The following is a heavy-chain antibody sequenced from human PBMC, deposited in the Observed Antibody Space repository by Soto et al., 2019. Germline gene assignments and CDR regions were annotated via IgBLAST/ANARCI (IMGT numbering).Heavy chain of an antibody. D-gene: IGHD3-9*01. CDR2: IYSAGTT. V-gene: IGHV4-61*01. J-gene: IGHJ5*02. Sequence: QVQLQESGPGLVKPSETLSLTCTVSGDSVSSNIHYWRWIRQPPVTGLEWIGYIYSAGTTSYNVSLKSRVSFSVDTSRNQFSLKLTSITAADTAVYYCARAHMTDYINGVVASNWFDPWCRGTLVTVSP. CDR1: GDSVSSNIHY. CDR3: ARAHMTDYINGVVASNWFDP.